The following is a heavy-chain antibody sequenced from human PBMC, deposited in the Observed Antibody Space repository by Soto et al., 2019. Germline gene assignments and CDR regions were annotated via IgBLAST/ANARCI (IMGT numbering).Heavy chain of an antibody. J-gene: IGHJ3*02. CDR2: IWYDGSNK. D-gene: IGHD3-22*01. CDR3: AREGLNYYDSSGYPDAFDI. CDR1: GFTFSSYG. Sequence: GGSLRLSCAASGFTFSSYGMHWVRQAPGKGLEWVAVIWYDGSNKYYADSVKGRFTISRDNSKNTLYLQMNSLRAEDTAVYYCAREGLNYYDSSGYPDAFDIWGQGTMVTVSS. V-gene: IGHV3-33*01.